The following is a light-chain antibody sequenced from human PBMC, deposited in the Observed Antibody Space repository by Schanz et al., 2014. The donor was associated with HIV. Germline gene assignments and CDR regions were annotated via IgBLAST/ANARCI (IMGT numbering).Light chain of an antibody. Sequence: EIVLTQSPGTLSLSPGERATLSCRASQTVSSSSLAWYQQKPGQSPRLLIYAASTRATGIPDRFSGSGSGTDFTLTISGLEPQDFAVYYCQQYGVSPPWTFGQGTKVEVK. CDR1: QTVSSSS. J-gene: IGKJ1*01. V-gene: IGKV3-20*01. CDR3: QQYGVSPPWT. CDR2: AAS.